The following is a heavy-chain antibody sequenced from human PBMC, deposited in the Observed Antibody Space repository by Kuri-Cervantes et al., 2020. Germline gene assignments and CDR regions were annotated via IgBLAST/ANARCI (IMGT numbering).Heavy chain of an antibody. CDR1: GYTFTGYY. CDR2: INLNSGGT. Sequence: ASVKVSCKASGYTFTGYYMHWVRQAPGQGLEWMGWINLNSGGTNYAQKFQGRVTMTRDTSTSTVYMELSSLRSEDTAVYYCARTWIQLWLGWFDPWGQGTLVTVSS. D-gene: IGHD5-18*01. CDR3: ARTWIQLWLGWFDP. V-gene: IGHV1-2*02. J-gene: IGHJ5*02.